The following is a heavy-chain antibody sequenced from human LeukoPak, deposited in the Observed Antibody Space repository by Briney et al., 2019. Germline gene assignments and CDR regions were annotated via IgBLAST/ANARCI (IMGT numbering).Heavy chain of an antibody. CDR3: ARGSGERGYDYGY. Sequence: ASVKVSCKASGYTFTGYYMHWVRQAPGQGLEWMGWINPNSGGTNYAQKFQGRVTMTRDTSISTAYMELSRLRSDDTAVYYCARGSGERGYDYGYWGQGTLVTVSS. J-gene: IGHJ4*02. CDR2: INPNSGGT. D-gene: IGHD5-12*01. CDR1: GYTFTGYY. V-gene: IGHV1-2*02.